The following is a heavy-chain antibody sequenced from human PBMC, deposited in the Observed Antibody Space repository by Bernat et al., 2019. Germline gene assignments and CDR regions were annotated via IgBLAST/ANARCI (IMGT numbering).Heavy chain of an antibody. CDR3: AGGDGWNYFHH. V-gene: IGHV3-66*01. CDR1: GFTVSTKY. D-gene: IGHD6-19*01. J-gene: IGHJ4*02. CDR2: IYPAGTT. Sequence: EVPLVESGGGLVQPGGSLRLSCAASGFTVSTKYMNWVRQAPGKGLEWVSVIYPAGTTYYADSVRGRFTISRDNSKNTLYLQMSSLRAEDTAVYYCAGGDGWNYFHHWGQGTLATVSS.